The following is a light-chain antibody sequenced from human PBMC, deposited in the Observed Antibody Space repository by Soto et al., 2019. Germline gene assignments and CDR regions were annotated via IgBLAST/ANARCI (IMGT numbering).Light chain of an antibody. Sequence: ETVMTQSPATLSVSPGERATLSCRASQSVSSNLAWFQQRPGQAPSLLIFGASTRATGIPTRFSGSGSGTESTLTISSLQSEDFAVYYCQQYNNWPRTFGQGTKVEIK. V-gene: IGKV3-15*01. CDR1: QSVSSN. CDR3: QQYNNWPRT. J-gene: IGKJ1*01. CDR2: GAS.